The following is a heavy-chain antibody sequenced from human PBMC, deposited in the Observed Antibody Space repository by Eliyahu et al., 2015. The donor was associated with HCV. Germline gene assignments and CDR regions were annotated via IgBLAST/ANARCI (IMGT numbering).Heavy chain of an antibody. CDR2: IHXSGST. CDR1: GGSIPTYY. D-gene: IGHD6-19*01. CDR3: ASGGGXIAVAGTGGWFDP. J-gene: IGHJ5*02. Sequence: QVQLQESGPGLVKPSETLSLTCTVSGGSIPTYYWXWIRQPPGTGLEWIGXIHXSGSTNYNPTLKSRATISVDTSKNQFSLNLTSVTAADTAVYYCASGGGXIAVAGTGGWFDPWGQGTLVTVSS. V-gene: IGHV4-59*01.